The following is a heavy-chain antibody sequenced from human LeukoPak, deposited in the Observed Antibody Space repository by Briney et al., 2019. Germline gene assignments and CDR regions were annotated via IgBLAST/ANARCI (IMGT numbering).Heavy chain of an antibody. CDR1: GFTFSSYA. CDR2: ISYDGSNK. CDR3: ARGPRLDYGMDV. Sequence: GRSLRLSCAASGFTFSSYAMHWVRQAPGKGLEWVAVISYDGSNKYYADSVKGRFTISRDNSKNTLYLQMNSLRAEDTAVYYCARGPRLDYGMDVWGQGTTATVSS. J-gene: IGHJ6*02. V-gene: IGHV3-30-3*01.